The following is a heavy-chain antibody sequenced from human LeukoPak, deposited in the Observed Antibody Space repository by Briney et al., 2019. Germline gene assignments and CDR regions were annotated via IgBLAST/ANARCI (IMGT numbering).Heavy chain of an antibody. CDR2: IYYSGST. CDR3: AKERRRDIVVVVAATSGYYFDY. CDR1: GGSISSYY. V-gene: IGHV4-59*01. Sequence: SETLSLTCTVSGGSISSYYWSWIRQPPGKGLEWIGYIYYSGSTNYNPSLKSRVTISVDTSKNQFSLKLSSVTAADTAVYYCAKERRRDIVVVVAATSGYYFDYWGQGTLVTVSS. J-gene: IGHJ4*02. D-gene: IGHD2-15*01.